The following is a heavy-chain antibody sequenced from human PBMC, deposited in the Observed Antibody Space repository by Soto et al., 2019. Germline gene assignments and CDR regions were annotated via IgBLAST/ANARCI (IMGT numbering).Heavy chain of an antibody. Sequence: GGSQRLSCAAAGFTFSSYGMHWVRQAPGKGLEWVAVISYDGSNKYYADSVKGRFTISRDNSKNTLYLQITSLRAEDTALYYCASTYLQGLVPWEKSFFEFWGQGTLVTVSS. CDR2: ISYDGSNK. J-gene: IGHJ4*02. CDR1: GFTFSSYG. D-gene: IGHD6-19*01. CDR3: ASTYLQGLVPWEKSFFEF. V-gene: IGHV3-30*03.